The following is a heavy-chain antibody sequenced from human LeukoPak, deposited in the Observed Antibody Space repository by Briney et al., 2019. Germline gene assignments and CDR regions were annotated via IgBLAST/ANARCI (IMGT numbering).Heavy chain of an antibody. V-gene: IGHV3-21*01. J-gene: IGHJ6*03. CDR2: ISSSSSYI. Sequence: PSETLSLTCTVSGDSVTTTNFYWGWVRQAPGKGLEWVSSISSSSSYIYYADSVKGRFTISRDNAKNSLYLQMNSLRAEDTAVYYCASDDYQAAMLEFSYYYYMDVWGKGTTVTVSS. CDR1: GDSVTTTN. D-gene: IGHD2-2*01. CDR3: ASDDYQAAMLEFSYYYYMDV.